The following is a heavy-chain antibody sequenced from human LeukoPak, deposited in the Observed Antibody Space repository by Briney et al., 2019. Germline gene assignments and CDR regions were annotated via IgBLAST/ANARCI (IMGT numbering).Heavy chain of an antibody. J-gene: IGHJ4*02. D-gene: IGHD6-19*01. Sequence: MTGGSLRLSCAASGFTFSSYSMNWVRQAPGKGLEWVSSISSSSSYIYYADSVKGRFTISRDNTKNCLYLQMKSLRAEDTAVYYCARESDSRGWYQRPWLYYFDYWGQGTLVTVSS. CDR3: ARESDSRGWYQRPWLYYFDY. V-gene: IGHV3-21*01. CDR1: GFTFSSYS. CDR2: ISSSSSYI.